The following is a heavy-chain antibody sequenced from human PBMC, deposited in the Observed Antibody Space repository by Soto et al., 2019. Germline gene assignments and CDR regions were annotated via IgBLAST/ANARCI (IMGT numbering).Heavy chain of an antibody. CDR2: LIHGGST. CDR3: ARSPLSYDYVRQTWREVGDSFDV. CDR1: NSSLGAFH. J-gene: IGHJ3*01. D-gene: IGHD3-10*02. Sequence: QVLLEQWGAGLLKPSETLSLTCAIYNSSLGAFHWTWIRQPPGKGLEWIGELIHGGSTNYNPSLKSRVTFSLDTSKSQFSLHVMSVTAADTAVYYCARSPLSYDYVRQTWREVGDSFDVWGRGTSVTVSS. V-gene: IGHV4-34*02.